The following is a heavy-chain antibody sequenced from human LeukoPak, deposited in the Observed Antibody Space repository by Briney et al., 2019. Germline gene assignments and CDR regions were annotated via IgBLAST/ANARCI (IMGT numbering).Heavy chain of an antibody. V-gene: IGHV3-23*01. Sequence: PGGSLRLSCAASGFTFSSYAMSWVRQAPGKGLEWVSAISGSGGSTYYADSVKGRFTISRDNSKNTLYLQMNSLRAEDTAVYYCAKDSRMFGFGELGLYFDYWGQGTLVTVSS. D-gene: IGHD3-10*01. CDR1: GFTFSSYA. J-gene: IGHJ4*02. CDR2: ISGSGGST. CDR3: AKDSRMFGFGELGLYFDY.